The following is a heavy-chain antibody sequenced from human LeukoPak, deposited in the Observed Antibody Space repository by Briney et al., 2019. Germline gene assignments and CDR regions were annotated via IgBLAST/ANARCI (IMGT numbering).Heavy chain of an antibody. D-gene: IGHD4-17*01. CDR2: INPNGITT. Sequence: PGGSLRLSCAASGFIFRNYWMHWVRQAPGKGLVWVARINPNGITTTYTDSVKGRFTISRDNAKNTLYLQMNSLRVEDTAVYYCARDFAGDRDYWGREPWSPSPQ. J-gene: IGHJ4*02. V-gene: IGHV3-74*01. CDR1: GFIFRNYW. CDR3: ARDFAGDRDY.